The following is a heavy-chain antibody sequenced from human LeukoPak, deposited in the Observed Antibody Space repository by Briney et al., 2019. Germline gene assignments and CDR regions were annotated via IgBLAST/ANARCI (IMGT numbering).Heavy chain of an antibody. J-gene: IGHJ4*02. V-gene: IGHV3-30*02. Sequence: GGSLRLSCAAPGFTFSSYGMHWVRQAPGKGLXXXXXXXXXGSNKYYADSVKGRFTISRDNSKNTLYLQMNSLRAEDTAVYYCAKDPYGSGSYYISLQYYFDYWGQGTLVTVSS. CDR1: GFTFSSYG. D-gene: IGHD3-10*01. CDR3: AKDPYGSGSYYISLQYYFDY. CDR2: XXXXGSNK.